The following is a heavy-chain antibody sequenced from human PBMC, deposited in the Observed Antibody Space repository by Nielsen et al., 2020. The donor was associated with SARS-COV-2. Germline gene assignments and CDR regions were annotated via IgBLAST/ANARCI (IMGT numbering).Heavy chain of an antibody. Sequence: GGSLRLSCAASGFTFSSYGMHWVRQAPGKGLEWVAVISYDGSNKYYADSVKGRFTISSDNSKNTLYLQMNSLRAEDTAVYYCASTQSSGRYYDTLSPFDYWGQGTLVTVSS. CDR2: ISYDGSNK. J-gene: IGHJ4*02. CDR3: ASTQSSGRYYDTLSPFDY. V-gene: IGHV3-30*03. CDR1: GFTFSSYG. D-gene: IGHD3-9*01.